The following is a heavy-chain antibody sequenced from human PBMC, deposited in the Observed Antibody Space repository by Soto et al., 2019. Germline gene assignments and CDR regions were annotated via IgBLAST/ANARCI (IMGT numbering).Heavy chain of an antibody. J-gene: IGHJ4*02. CDR1: GGTFSSYP. V-gene: IGHV1-69*01. Sequence: QVQLVQSGAEVKKPGSSVKVSCKASGGTFSSYPLSWVRQAPGQGLEWMGGIIPIFGTTKYAQKFQGRVTIIADESTTPAYMELSSLRSEDTAVYYCAMIDYSSGSDYWGQGTLVTVSS. CDR2: IIPIFGTT. CDR3: AMIDYSSGSDY. D-gene: IGHD6-19*01.